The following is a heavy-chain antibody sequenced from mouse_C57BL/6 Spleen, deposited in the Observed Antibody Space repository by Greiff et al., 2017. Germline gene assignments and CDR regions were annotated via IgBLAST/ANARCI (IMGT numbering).Heavy chain of an antibody. CDR3: ARDEGLLPSFAY. CDR1: GFTFSSYA. J-gene: IGHJ3*01. V-gene: IGHV5-4*01. Sequence: EVKVEESGGGLVKPGGSLKLSCAASGFTFSSYAMSWVRQTPEKRLEWVATISDGGSYTYYPDNVKGRFTISRDNAKNNLYLQMSHLKSEDTAMYYCARDEGLLPSFAYWGQGTLVTVSA. D-gene: IGHD2-3*01. CDR2: ISDGGSYT.